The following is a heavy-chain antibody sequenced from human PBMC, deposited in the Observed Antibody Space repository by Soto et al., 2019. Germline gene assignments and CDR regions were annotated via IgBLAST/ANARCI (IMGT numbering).Heavy chain of an antibody. Sequence: QSLTCTVSGGSISSGGYYWSWIRQHPGKGLEWIGYIYYSGSTYYNPSLKSRVTISVDTSKNQFSLKLSSVTAADTAVYYCARCIGGWFDPWGQGTLVTVSS. CDR3: ARCIGGWFDP. CDR1: GGSISSGGYY. J-gene: IGHJ5*02. CDR2: IYYSGST. D-gene: IGHD3-16*01. V-gene: IGHV4-31*03.